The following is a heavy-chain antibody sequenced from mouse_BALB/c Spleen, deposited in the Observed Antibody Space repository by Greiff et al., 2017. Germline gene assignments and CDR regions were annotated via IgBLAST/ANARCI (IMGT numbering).Heavy chain of an antibody. CDR2: IYPSDSYT. D-gene: IGHD1-1*01. J-gene: IGHJ1*01. CDR1: GYTFTSYW. V-gene: IGHV1-69*02. CDR3: TRVDGSSYFDV. Sequence: QVQLQQPGAELVRPGASVKLSCKASGYTFTSYWINWVKQRPGQGLEWIGNIYPSDSYTNYNQKFKGKATLTADKSSSTAYMELSSLTSEDSAVYYCTRVDGSSYFDVWGAGTTVTVSS.